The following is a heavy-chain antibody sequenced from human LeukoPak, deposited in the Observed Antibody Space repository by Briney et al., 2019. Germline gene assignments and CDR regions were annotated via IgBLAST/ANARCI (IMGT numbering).Heavy chain of an antibody. CDR1: GFTFSSYW. D-gene: IGHD2-2*01. CDR2: IRSKAYGGTT. CDR3: TRGTVPAAIPNPDAFDI. J-gene: IGHJ3*02. Sequence: EPGGSLRLSCAASGFTFSSYWMSWFRQAPGKGLEWVGFIRSKAYGGTTEYAASVKGRFTISRDDSKSIAYLQMNSLKTEDTAVYYCTRGTVPAAIPNPDAFDIWGQGTMVTVSS. V-gene: IGHV3-49*03.